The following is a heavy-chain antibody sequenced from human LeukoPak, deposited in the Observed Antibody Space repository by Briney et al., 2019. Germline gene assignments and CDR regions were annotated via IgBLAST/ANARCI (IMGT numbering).Heavy chain of an antibody. CDR1: GFTFSGSA. J-gene: IGHJ6*04. Sequence: GGSLRLSCAASGFTFSGSAMHWVRHASGKGREWVGRIRSKANSYATAYAASVKGRFTISRDDSKNTAYLQMNSLKTEDTAVYYCTLGAAAALDVWGKGTTVTVSS. CDR3: TLGAAAALDV. D-gene: IGHD6-13*01. CDR2: IRSKANSYAT. V-gene: IGHV3-73*01.